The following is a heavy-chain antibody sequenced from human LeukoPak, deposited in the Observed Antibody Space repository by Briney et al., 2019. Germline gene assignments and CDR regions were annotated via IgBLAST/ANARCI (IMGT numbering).Heavy chain of an antibody. CDR3: ASPSSSPDAFDI. J-gene: IGHJ3*02. CDR2: IYSGGST. Sequence: GGSLRLSCAASGFTVSSNYMSWVRQAPGKGLEWVSVIYSGGSTYYADSVKGRFTISRDNSKNALYLQMNGLRAEDTAVYYCASPSSSPDAFDIWGQGTMVTVSS. D-gene: IGHD6-6*01. V-gene: IGHV3-66*02. CDR1: GFTVSSNY.